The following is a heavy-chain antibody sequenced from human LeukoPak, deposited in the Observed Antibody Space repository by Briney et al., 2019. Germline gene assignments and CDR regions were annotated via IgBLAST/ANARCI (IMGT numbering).Heavy chain of an antibody. V-gene: IGHV3-48*01. J-gene: IGHJ4*02. CDR2: INSNGAVI. Sequence: GGSLRLSCAASGFSFSDYGMNWVRRAPGKGLEWLSHINSNGAVISYADSVKGRFTISRDTAKSSLYLQMDSLKIEDTAIYFCARDPDGDYDFDYWGQGTLVTVSS. CDR1: GFSFSDYG. D-gene: IGHD4-17*01. CDR3: ARDPDGDYDFDY.